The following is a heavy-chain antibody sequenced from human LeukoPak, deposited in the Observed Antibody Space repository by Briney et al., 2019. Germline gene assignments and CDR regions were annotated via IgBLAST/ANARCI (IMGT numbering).Heavy chain of an antibody. V-gene: IGHV4-34*01. CDR2: INHSGST. D-gene: IGHD2-21*02. Sequence: ASETLSLTCAVYGGSFSGYYWSWIRQPPGKGLEWIGEINHSGSTNYNPSLKSRVTISVDTSKNQFSLKLSSVTAADTAVYYCARGRKADIVVVTAIPGSDYYYYGMDVWGQGTTVTVSS. CDR3: ARGRKADIVVVTAIPGSDYYYYGMDV. CDR1: GGSFSGYY. J-gene: IGHJ6*02.